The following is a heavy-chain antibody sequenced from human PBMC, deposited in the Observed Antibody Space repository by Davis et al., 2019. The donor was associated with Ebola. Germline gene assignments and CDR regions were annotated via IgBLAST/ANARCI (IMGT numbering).Heavy chain of an antibody. CDR1: GFTFSSYA. CDR2: ISYDGSNK. D-gene: IGHD6-19*01. J-gene: IGHJ6*02. Sequence: GESLKISCAASGFTFSSYAMHWVRQAPGKGLEWVAVISYDGSNKYYADSVKGRFTISRDNSKNTLYLQMNSLRAEDTAVYYCARVSSSGWYRNYGMDVWGQGTTVTVSS. V-gene: IGHV3-30-3*01. CDR3: ARVSSSGWYRNYGMDV.